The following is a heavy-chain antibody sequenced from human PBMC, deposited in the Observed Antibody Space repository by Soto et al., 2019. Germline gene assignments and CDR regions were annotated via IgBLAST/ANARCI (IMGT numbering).Heavy chain of an antibody. CDR2: ISSSRTNI. J-gene: IGHJ4*02. CDR1: GFIFTSYT. Sequence: EVQLVESGGGLVKPGGSLRLSCAASGFIFTSYTMNWVRRAPGQGLEWVSSISSSRTNIHYADSVKGRFTISRDNAKKSLYLQMNSLRAEDTAVYYCARGPLYYFDYWGQGTLVTVSS. CDR3: ARGPLYYFDY. V-gene: IGHV3-21*02.